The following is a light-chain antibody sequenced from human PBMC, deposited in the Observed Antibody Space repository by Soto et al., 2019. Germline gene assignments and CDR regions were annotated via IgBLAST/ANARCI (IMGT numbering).Light chain of an antibody. CDR1: QSISSY. Sequence: DIQMTQSPSSLSASVGDRVTITCRASQSISSYLNWYQQKPGKAPKLLIYAASSLQSGVPSRFSGSGSGTAFTLTISSMQHEDFSTYYCQQSYSTLLYTFGQGTKLEIK. CDR2: AAS. V-gene: IGKV1-39*01. CDR3: QQSYSTLLYT. J-gene: IGKJ2*01.